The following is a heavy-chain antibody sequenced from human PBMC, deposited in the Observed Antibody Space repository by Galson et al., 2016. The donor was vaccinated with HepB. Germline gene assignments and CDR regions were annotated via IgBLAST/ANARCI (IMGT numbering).Heavy chain of an antibody. CDR2: ISSSSSTI. J-gene: IGHJ6*02. CDR1: GFSFSSYT. Sequence: SLRLSCAASGFSFSSYTMNWVRQAPGKGLEWVSYISSSSSTIYYADSVKGRFTISRDNPKNSLYLQMNSLRDEDTAVYYCARDRYDILTGYYHGMDVWGQGTTVTVSS. CDR3: ARDRYDILTGYYHGMDV. D-gene: IGHD3-9*01. V-gene: IGHV3-48*02.